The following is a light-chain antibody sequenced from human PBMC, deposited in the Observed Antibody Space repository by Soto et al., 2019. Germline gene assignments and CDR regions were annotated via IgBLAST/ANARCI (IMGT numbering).Light chain of an antibody. J-gene: IGKJ5*01. Sequence: EIVLTLSTGTLSLSPGGTATLSCRASQSVSGSYLGWYQQKPGQTPRLLIHGASTRATGIAASFSGSASGTEFTLTISGLQSEDFAVYYCQQYNSWPDTFGQGTRVEIK. V-gene: IGKV3D-15*01. CDR3: QQYNSWPDT. CDR1: QSVSGSY. CDR2: GAS.